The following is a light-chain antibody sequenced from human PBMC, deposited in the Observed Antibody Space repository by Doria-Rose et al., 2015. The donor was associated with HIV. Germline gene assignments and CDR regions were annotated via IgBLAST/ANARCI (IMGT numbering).Light chain of an antibody. V-gene: IGKV3-11*01. CDR2: DAS. CDR3: QQRSNWPPL. Sequence: DIVMTQSPATLSLSPGERVTLSCRASQSVSSYLAWYQQKPGQAPRLLIYDASNRATGIPARFSGSGSGTDFTLTISSLEPEDFAVYYRQQRSNWPPLFGPGTKVAIK. J-gene: IGKJ3*01. CDR1: QSVSSY.